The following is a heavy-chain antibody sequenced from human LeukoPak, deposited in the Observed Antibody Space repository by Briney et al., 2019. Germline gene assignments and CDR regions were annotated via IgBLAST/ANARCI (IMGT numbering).Heavy chain of an antibody. V-gene: IGHV5-10-1*01. J-gene: IGHJ4*02. D-gene: IGHD3-10*01. CDR3: ARHITMVRELDY. CDR2: INPSDSNT. Sequence: GESLRISCRGSGYTFTTYWINWVRQMPGKGLEWMGRINPSDSNTYYSPSFQGHVTISADKSINTAYLHWSSLKASDTAMYYCARHITMVRELDYWGQGTLVTVSS. CDR1: GYTFTTYW.